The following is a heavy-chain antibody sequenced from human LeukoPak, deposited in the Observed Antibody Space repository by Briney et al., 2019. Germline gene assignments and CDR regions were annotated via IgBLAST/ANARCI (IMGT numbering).Heavy chain of an antibody. J-gene: IGHJ4*02. CDR2: ISGSGGST. Sequence: GGSLRLSCAASGFTFSSYAMSWVRQAPGKGLEWVSAISGSGGSTYYADSVKGRFTISRDNSKNTLYLQMNSLRAEDTAVYYCANSVWSYYVFNYWGQGTLVTVSS. D-gene: IGHD1-26*01. CDR3: ANSVWSYYVFNY. CDR1: GFTFSSYA. V-gene: IGHV3-23*01.